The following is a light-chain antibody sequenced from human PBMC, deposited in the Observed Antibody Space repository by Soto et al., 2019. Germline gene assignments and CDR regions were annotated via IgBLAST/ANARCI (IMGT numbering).Light chain of an antibody. CDR2: DTS. Sequence: EIVMTQSPATLSVSPGDRATLSCRASQNILSRLAWYQHKPGQVPRVLIYDTSIRAAGVPARFSGSWSGTDFTLTISSLQSDDSAVYYGQQDYTWCSITFGQETRLETK. CDR1: QNILSR. CDR3: QQDYTWCSIT. V-gene: IGKV3-15*01. J-gene: IGKJ5*01.